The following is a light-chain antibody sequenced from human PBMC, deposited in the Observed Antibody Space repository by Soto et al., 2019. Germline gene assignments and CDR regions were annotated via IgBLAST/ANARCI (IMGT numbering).Light chain of an antibody. V-gene: IGKV3-20*01. CDR2: GAS. J-gene: IGKJ5*01. Sequence: EIVLTQSPGTLSLSPGERATLSCRASQSVSSSYLAWYQQKPGKAPRLLIYGASIRATGVPDRFSGSGSGTDFTLTISRLEPEDFAVYYCQQYCSSPLTFGQGTRLEIK. CDR1: QSVSSSY. CDR3: QQYCSSPLT.